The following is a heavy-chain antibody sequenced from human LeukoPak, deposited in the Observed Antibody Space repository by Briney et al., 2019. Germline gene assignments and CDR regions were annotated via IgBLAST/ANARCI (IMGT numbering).Heavy chain of an antibody. V-gene: IGHV1-24*01. CDR2: FDPEDGET. CDR3: ATAGVYSGSPSWFDP. Sequence: ASVKVSCKVSGYTLTELSMHWVRQAPGKGLEWMGGFDPEDGETIYAQKFQGRVTMTEDASTDTAYMELSSLRSEDTAVYYCATAGVYSGSPSWFDPWGQGTLVTVSS. J-gene: IGHJ5*02. D-gene: IGHD1-26*01. CDR1: GYTLTELS.